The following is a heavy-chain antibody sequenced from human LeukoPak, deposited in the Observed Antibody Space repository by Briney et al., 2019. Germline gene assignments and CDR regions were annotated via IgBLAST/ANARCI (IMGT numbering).Heavy chain of an antibody. CDR2: IIPIFGTA. CDR3: ARDADSAAREYFQH. Sequence: ASVKVSCKASGGTFSGYAISWVRQAPGQGLEWMGGIIPIFGTANYAQKFQGRVTITADESTSTAYMELSRLRSEDTAVYYCARDADSAAREYFQHWGQGTLVTVSS. D-gene: IGHD6-6*01. CDR1: GGTFSGYA. J-gene: IGHJ1*01. V-gene: IGHV1-69*01.